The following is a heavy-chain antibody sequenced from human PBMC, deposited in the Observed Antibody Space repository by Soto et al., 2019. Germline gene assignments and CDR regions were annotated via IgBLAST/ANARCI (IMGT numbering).Heavy chain of an antibody. V-gene: IGHV3-73*01. J-gene: IGHJ4*02. D-gene: IGHD3-16*02. CDR3: TRLISAAQDY. CDR2: IRDRAYSYAT. Sequence: PGGSLRLSCAASGFVFKDSSIYWVRQASGKGLEWVGRIRDRAYSYATAYAASVTGRFTISRDDSTNTAYLQMNSLETEDTAIYYCTRLISAAQDYWGQGTQVTVSS. CDR1: GFVFKDSS.